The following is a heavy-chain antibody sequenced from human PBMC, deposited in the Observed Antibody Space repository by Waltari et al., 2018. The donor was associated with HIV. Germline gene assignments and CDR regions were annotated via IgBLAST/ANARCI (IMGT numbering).Heavy chain of an antibody. CDR3: ARDPVYSGSSLVYYFDY. CDR2: ISSSSSTI. CDR1: GFTFSDYS. D-gene: IGHD6-6*01. Sequence: EVQLVESGGGLVQPGGSLRLSCAASGFTFSDYSMNWVRQAPGKGLEWVSYISSSSSTIYYADSGKGRFTISRDNAKNSLYLQMNSLRAEDTAVYYCARDPVYSGSSLVYYFDYWGQGTLVTVSS. V-gene: IGHV3-48*01. J-gene: IGHJ4*02.